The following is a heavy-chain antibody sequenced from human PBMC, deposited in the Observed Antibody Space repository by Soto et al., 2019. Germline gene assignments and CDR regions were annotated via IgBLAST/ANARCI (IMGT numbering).Heavy chain of an antibody. CDR1: GDSVSSYK. CDR2: IDNNGGT. J-gene: IGHJ6*02. V-gene: IGHV4-59*08. CDR3: VRQGFGALHGLVDV. D-gene: IGHD3-10*01. Sequence: QVQLQESGPGLVKPSETLSLTCTVSGDSVSSYKWSWIRQTPGKGLEWIGYIDNNGGTSYNPSLRSRVTMSVDRSTKQFPLRLNSVTAADTAVYYGVRQGFGALHGLVDVWGQGATVTVSS.